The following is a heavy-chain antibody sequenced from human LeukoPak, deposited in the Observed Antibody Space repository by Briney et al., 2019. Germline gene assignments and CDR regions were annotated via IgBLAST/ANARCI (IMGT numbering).Heavy chain of an antibody. V-gene: IGHV1-8*01. D-gene: IGHD3-3*01. J-gene: IGHJ6*02. CDR2: MNPNSGNT. Sequence: ASVKVSCKASGYTFTGYDINWVRQATGQGLEWMGWMNPNSGNTGYAQKFQGRVPMTRNTSISTAYMELSSLRSEDTAVYYCAGSPVHDDGMDVWGQGTTVTVSS. CDR1: GYTFTGYD. CDR3: AGSPVHDDGMDV.